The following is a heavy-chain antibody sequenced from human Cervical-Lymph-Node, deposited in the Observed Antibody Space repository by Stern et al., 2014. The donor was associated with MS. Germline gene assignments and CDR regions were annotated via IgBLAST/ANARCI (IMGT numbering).Heavy chain of an antibody. D-gene: IGHD6-6*01. CDR3: ARGVRPGAARSLDP. Sequence: QVQLQQWGAGLLNPSETLSLTCAVYGGSFSGYYWNWIRQPPGKGLEWIGEINPSGSTSSSPPLKSRVPISVDTSKTQFSLKLSSVTAADTAVYYCARGVRPGAARSLDPWGQGTLVTVSS. CDR1: GGSFSGYY. J-gene: IGHJ5*02. CDR2: INPSGST. V-gene: IGHV4-34*01.